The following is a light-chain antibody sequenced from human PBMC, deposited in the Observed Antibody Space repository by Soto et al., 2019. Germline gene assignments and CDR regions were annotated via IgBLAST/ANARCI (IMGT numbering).Light chain of an antibody. J-gene: IGKJ2*01. CDR2: AAS. Sequence: IQMTQSPSSLSASVGDRVTITCRASRNIKRYLNWYQVKVGKAPKLLIFAASNLQRGVPSRFSGSGSGTDFTLTINSLQPEDFASYYCQLSFSAPFTFGQGTNLEMK. V-gene: IGKV1-39*01. CDR3: QLSFSAPFT. CDR1: RNIKRY.